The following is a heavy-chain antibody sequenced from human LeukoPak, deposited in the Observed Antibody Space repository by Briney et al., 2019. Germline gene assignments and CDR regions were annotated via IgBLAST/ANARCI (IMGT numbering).Heavy chain of an antibody. D-gene: IGHD6-19*01. Sequence: GGSLRLSCAASGFTVNTYAMSWVRQAPGKGLEWVSAIVSSGDTTYYADSVKGRFTISRDNSKNTLYLQMNSLRAEDTAVYYCAKADGGQWPSSYYYYYMDVWGKGTTVTVSS. CDR3: AKADGGQWPSSYYYYYMDV. CDR1: GFTVNTYA. CDR2: IVSSGDTT. J-gene: IGHJ6*03. V-gene: IGHV3-23*01.